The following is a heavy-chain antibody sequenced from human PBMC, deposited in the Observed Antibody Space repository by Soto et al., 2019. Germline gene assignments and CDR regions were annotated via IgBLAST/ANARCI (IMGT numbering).Heavy chain of an antibody. CDR2: IYYNGST. V-gene: IGHV4-31*03. D-gene: IGHD7-27*01. CDR3: ARDRSNWAFDY. J-gene: IGHJ4*02. CDR1: GGSISSGGYY. Sequence: QVQLQESGPGLVKPSQTLSLTCTVSGGSISSGGYYWSWIRQLTGKGLEWIGYIYYNGSTYYNPSLKSRVTISVDTSKNQFSLWLNSVTAADTAVYYCARDRSNWAFDYWGQGTLVTVSS.